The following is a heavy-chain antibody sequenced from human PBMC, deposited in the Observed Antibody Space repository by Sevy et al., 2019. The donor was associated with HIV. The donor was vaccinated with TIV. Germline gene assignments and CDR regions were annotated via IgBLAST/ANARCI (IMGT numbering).Heavy chain of an antibody. V-gene: IGHV3-48*03. Sequence: GGSLRLSCTASGFTFSSYDMNRVRQAPWKGLEWVSKISSSSSSIYYADSVKGRFTISRDNAKNSLNLQMNSLRAEDTAVYYCTRNGGAFDNGFDPWGQGTLVTASS. J-gene: IGHJ5*02. CDR3: TRNGGAFDNGFDP. CDR2: ISSSSSSI. CDR1: GFTFSSYD. D-gene: IGHD2-8*01.